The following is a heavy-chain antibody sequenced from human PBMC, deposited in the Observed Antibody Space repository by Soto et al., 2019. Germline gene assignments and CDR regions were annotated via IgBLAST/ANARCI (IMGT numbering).Heavy chain of an antibody. V-gene: IGHV3-30*18. D-gene: IGHD3-9*01. Sequence: QVQLVESGGGVVQPGRSLRLSCAASGFTFSSYGMHWVRQAPGKGLEWVAVISYDGSNKYYADSVKGRFTISRDNSKNTMYLQINSLRAGDTAVYYCAKEGQYYEILTGYRSFYGMDVWGQGTTVTVSS. CDR3: AKEGQYYEILTGYRSFYGMDV. J-gene: IGHJ6*02. CDR2: ISYDGSNK. CDR1: GFTFSSYG.